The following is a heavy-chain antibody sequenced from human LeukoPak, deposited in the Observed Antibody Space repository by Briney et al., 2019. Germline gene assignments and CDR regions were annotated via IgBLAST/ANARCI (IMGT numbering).Heavy chain of an antibody. CDR1: GFTFSSYS. V-gene: IGHV3-21*01. J-gene: IGHJ1*01. CDR3: ASEYEIGYCSSTSCYKHFQH. Sequence: GGSLRLSCAASGFTFSSYSMNWVRQAPGKGLEWVSSISSSSSYIYYADSVKGRFTISRDNAKNSLYLQMNSLRAEDTAVYYCASEYEIGYCSSTSCYKHFQHWGQGTLVTVSS. CDR2: ISSSSSYI. D-gene: IGHD2-2*03.